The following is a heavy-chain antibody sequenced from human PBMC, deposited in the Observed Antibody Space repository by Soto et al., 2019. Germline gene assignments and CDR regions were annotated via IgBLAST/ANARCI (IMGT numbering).Heavy chain of an antibody. V-gene: IGHV1-2*02. D-gene: IGHD6-19*01. CDR2: INPNSGGT. Sequence: QVQLVQSGAEVKKPGASVKISCKTSGYTFTDYYMHWVRQAPGQGLEWMGWINPNSGGTHYAQKFQGRATMTRVTSISTAYMELSRLTSDDMAVYFCARGEQWLQWASLYSFSMDVWGQGTTVTVSS. CDR1: GYTFTDYY. CDR3: ARGEQWLQWASLYSFSMDV. J-gene: IGHJ6*02.